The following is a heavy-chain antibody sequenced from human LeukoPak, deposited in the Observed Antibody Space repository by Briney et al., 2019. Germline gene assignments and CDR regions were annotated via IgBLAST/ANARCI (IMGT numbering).Heavy chain of an antibody. V-gene: IGHV4-34*01. Sequence: SETLSLTCTVSGGSISSYYWSWIRQPPGKGLEWIGEINHSGSTNYNPSLKSRVTISVDTSKNQFSLKLSSVTAADTAVYYCARGITDIVLMVYGPDYDYWGQGTLVTVSS. CDR2: INHSGST. CDR3: ARGITDIVLMVYGPDYDY. D-gene: IGHD2-8*01. CDR1: GGSISSYY. J-gene: IGHJ4*02.